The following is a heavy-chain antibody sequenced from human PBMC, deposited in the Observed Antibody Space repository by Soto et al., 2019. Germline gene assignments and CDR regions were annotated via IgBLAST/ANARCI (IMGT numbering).Heavy chain of an antibody. J-gene: IGHJ5*02. V-gene: IGHV3-11*01. D-gene: IGHD1-1*01. CDR3: ATLSTQFDR. CDR1: GFTFSDYY. CDR2: ISGSGNSI. Sequence: QVLLVESGGGLVKPGGSLRRSCAASGFTFSDYYMSWIRQAPGMGLEWVSYISGSGNSIYYADSVKGRFTISRDNAKNSLYLQMNSLRVEDTAVYYCATLSTQFDRWGQGNLVTVSS.